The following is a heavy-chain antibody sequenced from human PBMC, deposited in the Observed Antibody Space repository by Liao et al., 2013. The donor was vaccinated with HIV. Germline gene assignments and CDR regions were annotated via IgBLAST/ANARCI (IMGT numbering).Heavy chain of an antibody. D-gene: IGHD6-19*01. CDR3: ARDPGWGYGSGQGAVY. J-gene: IGHJ4*02. Sequence: QLQLQESGPGLVKPLETLSLTCSVSGGSISSSSYYWGWIRQPPGKGLEWIGSIYYSGSTYYNPSLKSRVTISVDTSKNQFSLKLKSVTAADTAVYYCARDPGWGYGSGQGAVYWGQGTLVSVSS. CDR1: GGSISSSSYY. CDR2: IYYSGST. V-gene: IGHV4-39*07.